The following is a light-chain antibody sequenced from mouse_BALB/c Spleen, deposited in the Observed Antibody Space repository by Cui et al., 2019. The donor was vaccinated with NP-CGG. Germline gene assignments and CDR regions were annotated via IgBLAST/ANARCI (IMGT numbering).Light chain of an antibody. Sequence: QAFVTKEPAPTTSPGETVTLTCRSSTGPVTTSNYANWVQEKPDHLFTGLIGGTNNRAPGVPARFSGSLIGDKAALTITGAQTEDEAIYFCALWYSNHWVFGGGTKLTVL. J-gene: IGLJ1*01. CDR2: GTN. V-gene: IGLV1*01. CDR1: TGPVTTSNY. CDR3: ALWYSNHWV.